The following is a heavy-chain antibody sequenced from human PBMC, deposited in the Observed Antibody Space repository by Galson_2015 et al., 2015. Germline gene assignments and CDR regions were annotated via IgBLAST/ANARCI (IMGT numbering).Heavy chain of an antibody. CDR1: EFTFNNAW. D-gene: IGHD2-15*01. Sequence: SLRLSCAASEFTFNNAWMSWVRQAPGKGLEWVGRIKRKTDGGTTDYAAPVKGRFTISRDDSKNTLYLQMNNLKSEDTAVCYCTTDGCSGGSCYSPGCWGQGTLVTVSS. CDR2: IKRKTDGGTT. V-gene: IGHV3-15*01. J-gene: IGHJ4*02. CDR3: TTDGCSGGSCYSPGC.